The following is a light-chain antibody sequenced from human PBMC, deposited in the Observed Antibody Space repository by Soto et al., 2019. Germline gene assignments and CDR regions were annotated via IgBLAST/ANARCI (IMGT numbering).Light chain of an antibody. CDR1: QSISSY. J-gene: IGKJ2*01. CDR2: AAS. CDR3: QQSYSTLYT. V-gene: IGKV1-39*01. Sequence: DIQMTQSPSSLSASVGDRVTITCRASQSISSYLNWYQQKPGKAPKLLIYAASSLQSGVPSRFSGSGSGTDFTLTISSLQPEDFATYYCQQSYSTLYTFVQGTKV.